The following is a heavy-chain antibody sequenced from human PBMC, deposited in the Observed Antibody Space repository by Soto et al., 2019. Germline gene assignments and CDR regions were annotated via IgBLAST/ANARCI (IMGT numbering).Heavy chain of an antibody. CDR1: GFTFTIYW. CDR2: ITDDGSDT. Sequence: EVQLVESGGGLVQPGGSLRLSCRASGFTFTIYWMYWVRQTPGEGLVWVSRITDDGSDTIYADSVKGRFTVSRDNPKNTVELQMNSLRVEDTAVYYCARGGRGGHYYVDYWGQGSLVTVSS. J-gene: IGHJ4*02. V-gene: IGHV3-74*01. CDR3: ARGGRGGHYYVDY. D-gene: IGHD3-10*02.